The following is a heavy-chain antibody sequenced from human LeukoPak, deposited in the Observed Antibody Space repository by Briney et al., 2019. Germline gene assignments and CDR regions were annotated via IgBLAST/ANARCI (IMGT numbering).Heavy chain of an antibody. J-gene: IGHJ4*02. CDR1: GYSFTSYW. CDR2: IYPGDSDT. V-gene: IGHV5-51*01. D-gene: IGHD4-23*01. Sequence: GESLKISCKGSGYSFTSYWIGWVRQMPGKGLEWMGIIYPGDSDTRYSPSFQGQVTISADKSISTAYLQWSSLRASDTAMYYCARLLLDGPWGSGPYGGNSNTRFDYWGQGALVTVSS. CDR3: ARLLLDGPWGSGPYGGNSNTRFDY.